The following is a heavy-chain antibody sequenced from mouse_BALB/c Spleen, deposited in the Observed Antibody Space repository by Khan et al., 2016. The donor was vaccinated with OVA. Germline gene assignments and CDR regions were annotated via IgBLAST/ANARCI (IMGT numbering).Heavy chain of an antibody. D-gene: IGHD2-1*01. CDR2: INPSNGGV. CDR1: GYTFTSYY. J-gene: IGHJ3*01. V-gene: IGHV1S81*02. Sequence: QVQLQQSGAELVKPGASVKISCKASGYTFTSYYMYWVKQRPGQGLEWIGGINPSNGGVHFNEKFKNKATLTVDKSSSTAYMQLSSLTSEDSAVYYCARSGYGNPFAYWGQVTLVTVSA. CDR3: ARSGYGNPFAY.